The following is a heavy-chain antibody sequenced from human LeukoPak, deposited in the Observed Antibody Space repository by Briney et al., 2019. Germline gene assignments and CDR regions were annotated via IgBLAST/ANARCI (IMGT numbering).Heavy chain of an antibody. CDR1: GGSISSGGYY. V-gene: IGHV4-31*03. CDR2: IYYSGST. J-gene: IGHJ4*02. Sequence: SETLSPTCTVSGGSISSGGYYWSWIRQHPGKGLEWIGYIYYSGSTYYNPSLKSRVTISVDMSKNQFSLKLSSVTAADTAVYYCARGSVYGDYKDYWGQGTLVTVSS. CDR3: ARGSVYGDYKDY. D-gene: IGHD4-17*01.